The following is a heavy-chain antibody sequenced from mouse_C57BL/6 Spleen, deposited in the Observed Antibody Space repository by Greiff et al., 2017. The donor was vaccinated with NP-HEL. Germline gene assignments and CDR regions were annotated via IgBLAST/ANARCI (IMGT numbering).Heavy chain of an antibody. D-gene: IGHD2-3*01. CDR1: GYSITSGYY. Sequence: EVQLQESGPGLVKPSQSLSLTCSVTGYSITSGYYWNWIRQFPGNKLEWMGYISYDGSNNYNPSLKNRISITRDTSKNQFFLKLNSVTTEATATYYCARDQRGNDGYSYYFDYWGQGTTLTVSS. CDR3: ARDQRGNDGYSYYFDY. CDR2: ISYDGSN. J-gene: IGHJ2*01. V-gene: IGHV3-6*01.